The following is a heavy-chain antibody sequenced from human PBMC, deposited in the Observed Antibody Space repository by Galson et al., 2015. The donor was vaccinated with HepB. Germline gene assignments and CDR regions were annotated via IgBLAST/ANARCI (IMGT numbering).Heavy chain of an antibody. CDR1: GFTFSTYS. V-gene: IGHV3-30-3*01. Sequence: SLRLSCAASGFTFSTYSMHWVRQAPGKGLEWVAVMSSDGSNKYYADSAKGRFTISRDNSKSTLYLQMNSLGAEDTAVYYCARHEMGPNTPFSFWGQGTLVTVSS. D-gene: IGHD5-24*01. CDR2: MSSDGSNK. CDR3: ARHEMGPNTPFSF. J-gene: IGHJ4*02.